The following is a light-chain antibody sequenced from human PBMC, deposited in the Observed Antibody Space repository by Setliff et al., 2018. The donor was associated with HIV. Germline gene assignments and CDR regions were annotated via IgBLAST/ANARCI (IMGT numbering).Light chain of an antibody. CDR2: IND. V-gene: IGLV1-44*01. CDR1: TSNIGSNT. CDR3: STWDDNLNAKV. Sequence: SVLTQPPSASGTPGQRVTISCSGSTSNIGSNTVTWYQQLPGTAPQLLIYINDLRPSGVPHRFSGSKSGTTASLAISGLQSEDEADYYCSTWDDNLNAKVFGSGTKVTVL. J-gene: IGLJ1*01.